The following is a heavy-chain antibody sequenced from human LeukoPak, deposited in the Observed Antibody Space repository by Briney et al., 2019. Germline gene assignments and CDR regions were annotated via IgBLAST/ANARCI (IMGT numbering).Heavy chain of an antibody. CDR3: GTGGGIAVSNV. CDR1: GGSMSVGRSY. J-gene: IGHJ4*02. CDR2: IYYDGTT. V-gene: IGHV4-39*07. D-gene: IGHD6-19*01. Sequence: SETLSLTCTISGGSMSVGRSYWGWLRQPPGKGLEWIASIYYDGTTYYYPSLKSRVTISMASSKNHFSLEVKSVTAADPAMYYCGTGGGIAVSNVWGQGIMVAVST.